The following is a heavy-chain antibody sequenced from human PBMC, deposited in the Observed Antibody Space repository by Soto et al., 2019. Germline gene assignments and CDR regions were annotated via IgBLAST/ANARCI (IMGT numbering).Heavy chain of an antibody. CDR2: IYPGDSDT. Sequence: GEHLKISCDGSGYNFRHYYIAWVRPMPGRGLEWVGLIYPGDSDTRSNPSVQGQATISVDRSTDTAYLQWNIRKVSDSGTYYCAKQRRVTTAVSQMSFDSWGQGTLVTVSS. CDR3: AKQRRVTTAVSQMSFDS. D-gene: IGHD3-3*01. J-gene: IGHJ4*02. V-gene: IGHV5-51*01. CDR1: GYNFRHYY.